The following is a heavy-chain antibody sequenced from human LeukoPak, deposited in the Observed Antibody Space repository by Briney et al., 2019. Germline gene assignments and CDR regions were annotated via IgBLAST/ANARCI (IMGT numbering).Heavy chain of an antibody. CDR1: GFTFSSFV. CDR3: ARDRGDYDILTGFDTLDY. D-gene: IGHD3-9*01. J-gene: IGHJ4*02. Sequence: GGSLRLSCTTSGFTFSSFVMHWVRQAPGKGLEWVSYISSSGSTIYYADSVKGRFTISRDNAKNSLYLQMNSLRAEDTAVYYCARDRGDYDILTGFDTLDYWGQGTLVTVSS. CDR2: ISSSGSTI. V-gene: IGHV3-48*04.